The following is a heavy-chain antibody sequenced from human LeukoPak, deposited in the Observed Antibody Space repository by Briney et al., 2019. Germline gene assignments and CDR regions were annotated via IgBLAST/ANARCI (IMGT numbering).Heavy chain of an antibody. J-gene: IGHJ4*02. D-gene: IGHD6-13*01. CDR3: ARILRAGNTGWSLDY. CDR1: GFTFSNYA. CDR2: ISDSGGST. Sequence: GGSLRLSCAASGFTFSNYAMSWVRQAPGKGLEWVSTISDSGGSTYSADSVKGRFTISRDNSKNTVYLQMNSLRAEDTAVYYCARILRAGNTGWSLDYWGQGTLVTVSS. V-gene: IGHV3-23*01.